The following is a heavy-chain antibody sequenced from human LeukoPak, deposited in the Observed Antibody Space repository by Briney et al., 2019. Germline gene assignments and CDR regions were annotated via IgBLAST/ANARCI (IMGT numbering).Heavy chain of an antibody. J-gene: IGHJ1*01. CDR1: GFTFSTYW. Sequence: TGGSLRLSCAASGFTFSTYWMHWVRQAPGKGLVWVSRIKSDGSTNYADSVKGRFTISRDNAKNTLSLQMNSVRPEDTGVYYCARAPSEIGGYYPEYFRHWGQGTLVTVSS. V-gene: IGHV3-74*01. CDR2: IKSDGST. CDR3: ARAPSEIGGYYPEYFRH. D-gene: IGHD3-22*01.